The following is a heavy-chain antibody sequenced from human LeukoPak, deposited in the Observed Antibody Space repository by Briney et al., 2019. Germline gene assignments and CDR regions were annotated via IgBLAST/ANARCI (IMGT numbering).Heavy chain of an antibody. CDR3: ARDRRDLYYYYGMDV. J-gene: IGHJ6*02. CDR2: IWYDGSNK. CDR1: GFTFSSYG. Sequence: GGSLRLSCAASGFTFSSYGMHWVRQAPGKGLEWVAVIWYDGSNKYYADSVKGRFTISRDNSKNTLHLQMNSLRAEDTAVYYCARDRRDLYYYYGMDVWGQGTTVTVSS. V-gene: IGHV3-33*01.